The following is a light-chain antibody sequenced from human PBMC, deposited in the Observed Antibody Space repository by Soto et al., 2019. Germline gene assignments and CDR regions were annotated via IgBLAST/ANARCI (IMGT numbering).Light chain of an antibody. CDR1: NSNIGSFYD. CDR3: QSYDNSLSHVV. J-gene: IGLJ2*01. CDR2: GDN. Sequence: QSVLTQPPSVSGAPGQRVTIPCTGRNSNIGSFYDVHWYQQLPGTVPKLLIYGDNNRPSGVPDRFSGSKSGTSASLAITGLQAEDEADYYCQSYDNSLSHVVFGGGTKLTVL. V-gene: IGLV1-40*01.